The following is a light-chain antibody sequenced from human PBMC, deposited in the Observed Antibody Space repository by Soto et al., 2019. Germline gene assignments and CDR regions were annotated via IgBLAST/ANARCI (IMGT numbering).Light chain of an antibody. J-gene: IGLJ2*01. CDR2: STN. V-gene: IGLV8-61*01. Sequence: QAVVTQEPSCSVSPGGTDILTGGLSSGSVSTSYYPSWYQQTPGKAPRTLIYSTNTRSSGVPHLFSGSILGNKAALTITGAQSDDESDYYCVLYMGSGIVVFGGGTKLTVL. CDR1: SGSVSTSYY. CDR3: VLYMGSGIVV.